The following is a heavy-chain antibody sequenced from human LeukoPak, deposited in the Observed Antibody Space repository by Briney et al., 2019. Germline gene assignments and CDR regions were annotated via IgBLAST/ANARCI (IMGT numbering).Heavy chain of an antibody. CDR1: GFTFSSYA. D-gene: IGHD6-13*01. V-gene: IGHV3-30-3*01. CDR2: ISYDGSNK. J-gene: IGHJ5*02. Sequence: PGGSLRLSCAASGFTFSSYAMHWVRQAPGKGLEWVAVISYDGSNKYYADSVKGRFTISRDNSKNTLYLQMNSLRAEDTAVYYCARGADIAAAGSVHNWFDPWGQGTLVTVSS. CDR3: ARGADIAAAGSVHNWFDP.